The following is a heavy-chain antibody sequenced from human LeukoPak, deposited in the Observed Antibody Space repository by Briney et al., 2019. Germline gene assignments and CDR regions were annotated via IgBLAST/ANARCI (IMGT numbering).Heavy chain of an antibody. CDR2: ISSSSSYI. Sequence: GGSLRLSCAASGFTFSSYSMNWVRQAPGKGLEWVSSISSSSSYIYYADLVKGRSTISRDNAKNSLYLQMNSLRAEDTAVYYCARLGTGDDYWGQGTLVTVSS. J-gene: IGHJ4*02. D-gene: IGHD7-27*01. V-gene: IGHV3-21*01. CDR1: GFTFSSYS. CDR3: ARLGTGDDY.